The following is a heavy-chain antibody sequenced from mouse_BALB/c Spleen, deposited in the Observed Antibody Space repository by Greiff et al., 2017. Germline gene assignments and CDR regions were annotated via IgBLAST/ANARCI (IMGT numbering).Heavy chain of an antibody. D-gene: IGHD1-1*01. CDR1: GFTFSSYT. CDR3: AREYYGSSYEAMDY. Sequence: EVMLVESGGGLVQPGGSLKLSCAASGFTFSSYTMSWVRQTPEKRLEWVAYISNGGGSTYYPDTVKGRFTISRDNAKNTLYLQMSSLKSEDTAMYYCAREYYGSSYEAMDYWGQGTSVTVSS. CDR2: ISNGGGST. V-gene: IGHV5-12-2*01. J-gene: IGHJ4*01.